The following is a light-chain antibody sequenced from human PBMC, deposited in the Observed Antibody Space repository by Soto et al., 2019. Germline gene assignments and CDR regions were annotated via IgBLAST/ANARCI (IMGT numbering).Light chain of an antibody. CDR2: DAS. CDR3: QQYGSSST. V-gene: IGKV3-20*01. Sequence: VVLKQSPGTLSLSPGERATLSCRASQSFTSNYLAWYQQKPGQAPRLFIYDASNRATGVPARFSGSRSGTDFTLTISRLEPEDFAVYYCQQYGSSSTFGQGTRLENK. J-gene: IGKJ5*01. CDR1: QSFTSNY.